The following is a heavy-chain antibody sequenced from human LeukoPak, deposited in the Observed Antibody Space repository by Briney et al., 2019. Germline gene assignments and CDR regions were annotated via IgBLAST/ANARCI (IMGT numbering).Heavy chain of an antibody. J-gene: IGHJ4*02. Sequence: SETLSLTCAVYGGSFSAYYWSWIRQPPGKGLEWIGEIYHSGITNYNPSLKSRVTISVDTSKNQFSLKLSSVTAADTAVYYCARRPTRYEYQPLLFQEMYYLDYWGQGTLVTVDS. CDR3: ARRPTRYEYQPLLFQEMYYLDY. CDR1: GGSFSAYY. V-gene: IGHV4-34*01. CDR2: IYHSGIT. D-gene: IGHD2-21*02.